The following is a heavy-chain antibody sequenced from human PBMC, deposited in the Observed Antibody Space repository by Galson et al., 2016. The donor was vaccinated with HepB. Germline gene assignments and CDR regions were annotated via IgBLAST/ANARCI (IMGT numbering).Heavy chain of an antibody. D-gene: IGHD6-13*01. Sequence: SVKVSCKVSGYTLTELSMHWVRQAPGKGLEWMGGFDPEDGETIYAQKFQGRVTITEDTSTDTAYMELSRLRSEDTSVYYCATGRRAAAGLDAFDIWGQGTIFTVSS. CDR1: GYTLTELS. V-gene: IGHV1-24*01. CDR3: ATGRRAAAGLDAFDI. CDR2: FDPEDGET. J-gene: IGHJ3*02.